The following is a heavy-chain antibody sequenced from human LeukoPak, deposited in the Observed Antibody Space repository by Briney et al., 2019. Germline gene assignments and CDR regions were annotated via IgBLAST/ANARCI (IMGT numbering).Heavy chain of an antibody. CDR1: GGSISSGGYY. CDR2: IYYSGST. V-gene: IGHV4-31*03. J-gene: IGHJ4*02. Sequence: NPSQTLSLTCTVSGGSISSGGYYWSWLRQHPGKGLEWIGYIYYSGSTYYNPSLKSRVTISVDTSKNQFSLKLSSVTAADTAVYYCARLWFGEPSLDCWGQGTLVTVSS. CDR3: ARLWFGEPSLDC. D-gene: IGHD3-10*01.